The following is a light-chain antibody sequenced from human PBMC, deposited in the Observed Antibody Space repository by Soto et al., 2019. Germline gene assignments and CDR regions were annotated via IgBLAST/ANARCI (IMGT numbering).Light chain of an antibody. Sequence: QSVLTQPPSVSAAPGQKVTISCSGSSSNIGNNYVSWYQHLPGAAPKLLISDNTKRPSGIPDRFSGSKSGASATLGITGLQTGDEADYYCGTWDSSLSAVVFGGGTQLTAL. V-gene: IGLV1-51*01. CDR3: GTWDSSLSAVV. CDR2: DNT. J-gene: IGLJ2*01. CDR1: SSNIGNNY.